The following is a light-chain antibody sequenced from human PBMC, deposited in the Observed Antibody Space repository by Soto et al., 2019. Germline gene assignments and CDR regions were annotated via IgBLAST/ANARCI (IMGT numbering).Light chain of an antibody. Sequence: DIRLTQSRSFLSASVGDRVTITCRASQGINSYLAWYQQKPGKAPKLLIYAASTLQSGVPSRFSGSGSGTEFTLTIRSLQPEDFATYYCQQLNSYPYTFGQGTKLEIK. J-gene: IGKJ2*01. V-gene: IGKV1-9*01. CDR2: AAS. CDR3: QQLNSYPYT. CDR1: QGINSY.